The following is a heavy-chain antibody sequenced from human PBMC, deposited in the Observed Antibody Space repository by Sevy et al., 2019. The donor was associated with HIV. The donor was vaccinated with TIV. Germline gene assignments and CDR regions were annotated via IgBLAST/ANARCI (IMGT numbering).Heavy chain of an antibody. CDR2: IKQDGSEK. J-gene: IGHJ6*02. CDR1: GFTFSSYW. CDR3: ARNAGYSSSWRYYYYYGMDV. Sequence: GGSLRLSCAASGFTFSSYWMSWVRQAPGKGLEWVANIKQDGSEKYYVDSVKGRFTISRDNAKNSLYLQMNSLRAEDTAVYYCARNAGYSSSWRYYYYYGMDVWSQGTTVTVSS. V-gene: IGHV3-7*01. D-gene: IGHD6-13*01.